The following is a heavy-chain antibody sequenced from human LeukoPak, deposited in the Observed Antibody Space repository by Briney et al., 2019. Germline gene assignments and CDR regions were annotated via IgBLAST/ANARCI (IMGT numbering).Heavy chain of an antibody. CDR3: AREASV. D-gene: IGHD6-6*01. V-gene: IGHV1-46*01. CDR1: GHTFTSLR. CDR2: MSPSDGST. J-gene: IGHJ4*02. Sequence: ASVKVSCNASGHTFTSLRVHWVRQAPGQGLEWMGIMSPSDGSTDYAQKFQGRITMTRDASTNTAYMELSSLRSEDTAVYYCAREASVWGQGTLVTVSS.